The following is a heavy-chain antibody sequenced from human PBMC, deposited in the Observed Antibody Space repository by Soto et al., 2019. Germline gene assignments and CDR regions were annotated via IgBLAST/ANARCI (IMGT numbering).Heavy chain of an antibody. J-gene: IGHJ6*02. CDR1: GYTFTRYG. D-gene: IGHD3-16*01. Sequence: QVQLVQSGAEVKNPGASVKVSCKASGYTFTRYGIGWARQAPGQVLEWMGWINTYNGNTNYAQNVQGRVTLTTDTSTSRAYMELRSLRSNDTAIYNCAMVDVYVTPSPQDVWGQGTTVIVSS. V-gene: IGHV1-18*01. CDR2: INTYNGNT. CDR3: AMVDVYVTPSPQDV.